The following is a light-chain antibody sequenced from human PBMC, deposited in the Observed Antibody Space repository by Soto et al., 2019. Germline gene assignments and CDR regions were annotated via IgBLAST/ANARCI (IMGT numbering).Light chain of an antibody. Sequence: DILMTQSPSSLSASVGDRVTITCRASQSISTYLNWYHQKPGKAPDLLIYAASSLKSGVPSRFSGSGSGTHFTLTITGLQPADFATYYCQQNFSIPITFGQGTRLEIK. V-gene: IGKV1-39*01. CDR2: AAS. J-gene: IGKJ5*01. CDR3: QQNFSIPIT. CDR1: QSISTY.